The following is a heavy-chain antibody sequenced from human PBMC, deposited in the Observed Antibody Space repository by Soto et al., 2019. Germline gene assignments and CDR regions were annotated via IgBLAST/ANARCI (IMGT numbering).Heavy chain of an antibody. CDR3: AKSYYDILTGLVYYYGMDV. J-gene: IGHJ6*02. Sequence: GGSLRLSCAASGFTFSSYGMHWVRQAPGKGLEWVAVIAYDGSNKYYADSVKGRFTIARDTSKNTLYLQMNSLRAEDTAVYYFAKSYYDILTGLVYYYGMDVWGQGTTVTVSS. V-gene: IGHV3-30*18. D-gene: IGHD3-9*01. CDR2: IAYDGSNK. CDR1: GFTFSSYG.